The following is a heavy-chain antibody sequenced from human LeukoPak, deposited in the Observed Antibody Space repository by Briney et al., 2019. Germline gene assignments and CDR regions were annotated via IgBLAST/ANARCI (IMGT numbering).Heavy chain of an antibody. CDR3: ARGLAVAGWRYWFDP. D-gene: IGHD6-19*01. J-gene: IGHJ5*02. Sequence: PSETLSLTCTVSGGSISNSDYYWGWIRQPPGKGLEYIGYIYYIGNTNYNPSLKSRLTISVDTSKNQVSLRLTSVTAADTAVYYCARGLAVAGWRYWFDPWGQGTLVTVSS. CDR1: GGSISNSDYY. CDR2: IYYIGNT. V-gene: IGHV4-39*01.